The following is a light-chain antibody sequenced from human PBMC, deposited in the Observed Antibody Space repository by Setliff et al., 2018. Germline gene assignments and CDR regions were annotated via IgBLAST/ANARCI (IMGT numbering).Light chain of an antibody. CDR1: FGAYGSAY. V-gene: IGLV2-14*03. J-gene: IGLJ1*01. CDR2: DVN. Sequence: QSALTQPASVSGSPEQSITISCTGEFGAYGSAYVSWYQQHPDKAPKLIIYDVNNRPSGISHRFSGSNSANTASPTISGLQAEDEAEYFCASKTGPGTEVFGTGTKGTVL. CDR3: ASKTGPGTEV.